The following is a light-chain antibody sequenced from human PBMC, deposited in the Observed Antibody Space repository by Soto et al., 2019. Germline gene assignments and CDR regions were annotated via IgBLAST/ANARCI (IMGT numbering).Light chain of an antibody. CDR1: QTISSW. CDR3: QQYNTFWT. CDR2: DVS. Sequence: DIQMTQSPSTLSASVGDRVTITCRASQTISSWLAWYQQKPGKAPKLLIYDVSNLESGVPSRFSGSGSGTEFTLTLSSLQPDDSATYYSQQYNTFWTFGQGTKLDIK. V-gene: IGKV1-5*01. J-gene: IGKJ1*01.